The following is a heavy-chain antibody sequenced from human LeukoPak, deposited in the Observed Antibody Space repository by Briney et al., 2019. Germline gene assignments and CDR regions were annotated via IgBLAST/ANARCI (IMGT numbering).Heavy chain of an antibody. CDR2: ISGYNGHT. J-gene: IGHJ4*02. D-gene: IGHD3-22*01. V-gene: IGHV1-18*01. CDR1: GYTFNTYG. Sequence: ASVKVSCKASGYTFNTYGITWVRQAPGQGLEWMGWISGYNGHTKYAQKFQGRVTMTTDTSTSTAYMELRSLTSDDTAVFYCARGLPPRRNYDSSGYYSYYFDYWGQGTLVTVSS. CDR3: ARGLPPRRNYDSSGYYSYYFDY.